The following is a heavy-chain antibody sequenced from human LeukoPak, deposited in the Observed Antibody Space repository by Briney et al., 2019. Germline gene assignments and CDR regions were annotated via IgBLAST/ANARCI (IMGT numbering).Heavy chain of an antibody. CDR3: ARGIDS. Sequence: GGSLRLSCAASGFSFSDVWMNWFRQAPGKGLGWVGRIKSKTAGATTDYGAPVKGRFIISRDDSKNTLSLQMDSLKNEDTAVYYCARGIDSWGQGTLVTVSS. CDR1: GFSFSDVW. V-gene: IGHV3-15*01. CDR2: IKSKTAGATT. J-gene: IGHJ5*01.